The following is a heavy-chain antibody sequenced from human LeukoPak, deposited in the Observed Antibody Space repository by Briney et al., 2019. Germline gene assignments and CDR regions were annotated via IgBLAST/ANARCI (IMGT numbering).Heavy chain of an antibody. CDR3: AREGSGSYYLVYFDY. CDR2: IIPILGIA. Sequence: EASVKVSCKASGYTFTDYYMRWVRQAPGQGLEWMGRIIPILGIANYAQKFQGRVTITADKSTSTAYMELSSLRSEDTAVYYCAREGSGSYYLVYFDYWGQGTLVTVSS. CDR1: GYTFTDYY. D-gene: IGHD1-26*01. J-gene: IGHJ4*02. V-gene: IGHV1-69*04.